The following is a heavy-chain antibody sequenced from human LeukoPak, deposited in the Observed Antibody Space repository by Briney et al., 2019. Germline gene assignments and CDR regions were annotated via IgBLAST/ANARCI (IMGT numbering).Heavy chain of an antibody. Sequence: PGGSLRLSCAASGFTFSDYYMSWIRQAPVKGLEWVSYISSSGSTIYYADSVKGRFTISRDNAKNSLYLQMNSLRAEDTAVYYCAKQRSEVTVAAANYWGQGSLVTVSS. V-gene: IGHV3-11*01. CDR1: GFTFSDYY. J-gene: IGHJ4*02. D-gene: IGHD4-11*01. CDR2: ISSSGSTI. CDR3: AKQRSEVTVAAANY.